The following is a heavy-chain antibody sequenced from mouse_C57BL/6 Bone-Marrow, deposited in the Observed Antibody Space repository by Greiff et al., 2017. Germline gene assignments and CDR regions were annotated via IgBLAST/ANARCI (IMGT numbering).Heavy chain of an antibody. Sequence: DVHLVESGGGLVKPGGSLKLSCAASGFTFSSYAMSWVRQTPEKRLEWVATISDGGSYTYYPDNVKGRFTISRDNAKNNLYLQMSHLKSEDTAMYYCARYYGGYFDYWGQGTTLTVSS. CDR1: GFTFSSYA. CDR3: ARYYGGYFDY. V-gene: IGHV5-4*01. CDR2: ISDGGSYT. D-gene: IGHD1-1*01. J-gene: IGHJ2*01.